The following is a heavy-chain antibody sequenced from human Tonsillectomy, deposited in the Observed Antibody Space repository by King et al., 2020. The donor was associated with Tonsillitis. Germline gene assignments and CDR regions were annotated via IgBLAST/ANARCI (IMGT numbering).Heavy chain of an antibody. V-gene: IGHV4-61*08. CDR2: IYHGGSA. J-gene: IGHJ4*02. D-gene: IGHD4-23*01. Sequence: QLQESGPGLVRPSETLSLTCTVSGASVTSGGYYWSWIRQPPGKGLEWIGCIYHGGSADYKPALESRVTMSVDTSKNQFSLKLSPVTAADTAVYYCARGVDYGHNSEDFWGQGTLVTVSS. CDR1: GASVTSGGYY. CDR3: ARGVDYGHNSEDF.